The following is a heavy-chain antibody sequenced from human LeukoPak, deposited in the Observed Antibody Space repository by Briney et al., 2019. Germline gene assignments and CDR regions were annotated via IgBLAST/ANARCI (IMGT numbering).Heavy chain of an antibody. CDR2: ITSGGLYT. V-gene: IGHV3-21*01. CDR1: GFTFNTYG. CDR3: ARLYGSGYDAFDI. D-gene: IGHD3-10*01. Sequence: GGSLRLSCAASGFTFNTYGMNWVRQAPGRGLEGVSSITSGGLYTYYTDSVKGRFTISRDNAKSSLYLQMNRLRAEDTAVYYCARLYGSGYDAFDIWGQGTMVTVSS. J-gene: IGHJ3*02.